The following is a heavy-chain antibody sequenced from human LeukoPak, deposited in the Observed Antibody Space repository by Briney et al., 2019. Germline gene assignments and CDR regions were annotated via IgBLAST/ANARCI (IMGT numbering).Heavy chain of an antibody. Sequence: PSETLSLTCAVYGGSFSGYYWSWIRQPPGKGLEWIGKINHSGSTTYNPSLKSRVTISVDTSKNHFSLNLTSVTAADTAVYCARASEVGISARPFDSWGQGILVTVSS. CDR3: ARASEVGISARPFDS. D-gene: IGHD6-6*01. CDR1: GGSFSGYY. J-gene: IGHJ4*02. CDR2: INHSGST. V-gene: IGHV4-34*01.